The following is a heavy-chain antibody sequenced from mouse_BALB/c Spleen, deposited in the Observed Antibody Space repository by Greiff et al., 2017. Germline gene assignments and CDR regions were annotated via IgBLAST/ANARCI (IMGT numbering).Heavy chain of an antibody. J-gene: IGHJ3*01. Sequence: VKLVESGGGLVQPGGSRKLSCAASGFTFSDYGMAWVRQAPGKGPEWVAFISNLAYSIYYADNVTGRFTISRENAKNTLYLEMTSLRSEDTAMYYCARGYFDYGAWFAYWGQGTLVTVSA. CDR2: ISNLAYSI. CDR3: ARGYFDYGAWFAY. V-gene: IGHV5-15*02. D-gene: IGHD2-4*01. CDR1: GFTFSDYG.